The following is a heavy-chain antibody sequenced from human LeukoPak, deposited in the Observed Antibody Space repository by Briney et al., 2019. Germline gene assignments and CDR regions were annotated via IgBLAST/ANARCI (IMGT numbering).Heavy chain of an antibody. CDR3: ARGAGSFYYDSSEYDY. V-gene: IGHV1-46*01. CDR2: INPSGAGT. Sequence: ASVKVSCKASGYTFTSFNLHWVRQAPGQGLEWMGIINPSGAGTGYAQKFQGRVTITRNTSISTAYMELSSLRSEDTAVYYCARGAGSFYYDSSEYDYWGQGTLVTVSS. J-gene: IGHJ4*02. D-gene: IGHD3-22*01. CDR1: GYTFTSFN.